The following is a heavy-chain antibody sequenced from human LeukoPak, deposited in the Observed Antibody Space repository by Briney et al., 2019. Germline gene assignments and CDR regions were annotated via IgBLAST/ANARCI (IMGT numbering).Heavy chain of an antibody. D-gene: IGHD6-13*01. CDR1: GFTFSSYS. CDR2: INHSGST. Sequence: PGGSLRLSCAASGFTFSSYSMNWVRQPPGKGLEWIGEINHSGSTNYNPSLKSRVTISVDTSKNQFSLKLSSVTAADTAVYYCARGRRAGIAAAGLDYWGQGTLVTVSS. V-gene: IGHV4-34*01. CDR3: ARGRRAGIAAAGLDY. J-gene: IGHJ4*02.